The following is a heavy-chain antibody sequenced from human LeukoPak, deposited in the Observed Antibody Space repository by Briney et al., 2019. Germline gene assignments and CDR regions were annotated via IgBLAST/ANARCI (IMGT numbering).Heavy chain of an antibody. Sequence: SETLSLTCTVSGDSLTTDDSFWSWIRQFPGKGLEWIRYIHYRETTNYNPSLKSRLSMSIDMSKDQFSLNLTSVTAADTAIYYCARDGYINDAFDIWGQGIVVTVSS. V-gene: IGHV4-31*03. CDR3: ARDGYINDAFDI. D-gene: IGHD1-1*01. CDR1: GDSLTTDDSF. CDR2: IHYRETT. J-gene: IGHJ3*02.